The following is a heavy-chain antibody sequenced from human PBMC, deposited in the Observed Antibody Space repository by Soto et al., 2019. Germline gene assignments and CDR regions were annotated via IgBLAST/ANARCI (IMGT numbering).Heavy chain of an antibody. CDR3: ARDGYCSGGSCPPYYGMDF. CDR1: GGTFSSYA. D-gene: IGHD2-15*01. V-gene: IGHV1-69*06. Sequence: QVQLVQSGAEVKKPGSSVKVSCKASGGTFSSYAISWVRQAPGQGLEWMGGIIPIFGTANYAQKFQGRVTIPANKATSTAYMELCGLRSEDTAVYYCARDGYCSGGSCPPYYGMDFWGDGTTVTVST. CDR2: IIPIFGTA. J-gene: IGHJ6*04.